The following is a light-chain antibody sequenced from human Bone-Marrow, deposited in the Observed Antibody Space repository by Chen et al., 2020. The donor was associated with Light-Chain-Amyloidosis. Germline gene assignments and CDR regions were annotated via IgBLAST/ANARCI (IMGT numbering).Light chain of an antibody. J-gene: IGLJ2*01. Sequence: SYELTQPPSVSVSAGQTARITCSGDDLPTKYAYWYQQKPGQAPVLVIHRETERPSGISERFSGYSSGTTATLTISGVQAEDEADYHCQSADSSGTYEVIFGGGTKLTVL. CDR1: DLPTKY. CDR2: RET. V-gene: IGLV3-25*03. CDR3: QSADSSGTYEVI.